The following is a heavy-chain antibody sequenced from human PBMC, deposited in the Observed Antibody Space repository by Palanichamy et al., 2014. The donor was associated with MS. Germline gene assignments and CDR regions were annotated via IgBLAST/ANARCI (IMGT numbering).Heavy chain of an antibody. J-gene: IGHJ2*01. D-gene: IGHD5-12*01. CDR3: SRAVDMYWYLDV. Sequence: QVQLVESGGGMVQPGRPLRLSCAASGFIFNSYGMHWVRQAPGKGLEWVATVSYDGSDKYYADSVKGRFSISRDNSKNMVYLQMSSLRPEDTAVYYCSRAVDMYWYLDVWGRGTLVTVSS. CDR1: GFIFNSYG. CDR2: VSYDGSDK. V-gene: IGHV3-30*03.